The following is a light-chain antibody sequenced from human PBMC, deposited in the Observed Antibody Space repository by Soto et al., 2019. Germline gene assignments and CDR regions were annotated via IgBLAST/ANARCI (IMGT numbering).Light chain of an antibody. J-gene: IGLJ2*01. V-gene: IGLV1-51*01. CDR2: DNY. CDR3: ATWDSSLSARV. CDR1: KYNIGNNF. Sequence: QSVLTQPPSVSAAPGQKVTISCTGSKYNIGNNFVSWYQQVPGTAPKLLIYDNYKRPSGIPDRFSASTSGTSATLGISGLQTGDEADYYCATWDSSLSARVFGGGTKVTVL.